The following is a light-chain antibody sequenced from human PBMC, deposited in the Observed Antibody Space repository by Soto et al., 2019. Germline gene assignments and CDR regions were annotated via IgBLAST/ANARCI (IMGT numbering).Light chain of an antibody. CDR2: LAS. V-gene: IGKV4-1*01. CDR1: QSVLYTSDNQNY. CDR3: QQYYSSPLT. J-gene: IGKJ4*01. Sequence: DFVMTQSPDSLAVSLGERATINCKSSQSVLYTSDNQNYLAWYQQKPGQPPKLLIYLASTRAFGVPDRFSGGGSGADFTLTISTLQAEDVAVYYCQQYYSSPLTFGGGTRVEIK.